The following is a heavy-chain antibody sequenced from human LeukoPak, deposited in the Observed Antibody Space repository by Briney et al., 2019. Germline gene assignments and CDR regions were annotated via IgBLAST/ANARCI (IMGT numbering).Heavy chain of an antibody. CDR2: ISYDGSNK. CDR3: ARDRIDVATIYSNWFDP. CDR1: GFTLSSYA. D-gene: IGHD5-12*01. J-gene: IGHJ5*02. Sequence: PGGSLRLSCAASGFTLSSYAMHWVRQAPGKGLEWVAVISYDGSNKYYADSVKGRFTISRDNSKNTLYLQMNSLRAEDTAVYYCARDRIDVATIYSNWFDPWGQGTLVTVSS. V-gene: IGHV3-30-3*01.